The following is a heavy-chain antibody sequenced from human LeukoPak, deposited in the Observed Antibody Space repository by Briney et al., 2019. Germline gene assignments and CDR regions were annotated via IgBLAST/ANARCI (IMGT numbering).Heavy chain of an antibody. D-gene: IGHD6-13*01. CDR2: IWYDGSNK. V-gene: IGHV3-33*01. CDR1: GFTFSSYG. Sequence: PGGSLRLSCAASGFTFSSYGMHWVRQAPGKGLEWVAVIWYDGSNKYYADSVKGRFTISRDNSKNTLYLQMNSLRAEDTAVYYCAREGVSAALWHWGQGTLVTVSS. CDR3: AREGVSAALWH. J-gene: IGHJ4*02.